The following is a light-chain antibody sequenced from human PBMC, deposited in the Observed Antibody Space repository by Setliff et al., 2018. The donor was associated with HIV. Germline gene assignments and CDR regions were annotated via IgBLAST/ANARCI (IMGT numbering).Light chain of an antibody. CDR2: GNI. J-gene: IGLJ1*01. CDR1: SSNIGAAYD. V-gene: IGLV1-40*01. CDR3: QSYDSSLSAHV. Sequence: QSVLTQPPSVSGAPGQRVTISCTGSSSNIGAAYDVHWYRQFPGTAPKLLIYGNINRPSEVPDRFSGSKSGTSGSLTITGLQAEDEADYYCQSYDSSLSAHVFGTGTKVTVL.